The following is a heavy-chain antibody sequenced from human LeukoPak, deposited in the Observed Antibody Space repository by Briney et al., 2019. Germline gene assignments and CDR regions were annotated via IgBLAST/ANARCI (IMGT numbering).Heavy chain of an antibody. J-gene: IGHJ4*02. CDR2: INHSGST. CDR1: GFTFSSYA. V-gene: IGHV4-34*01. CDR3: ARGRRGTAIAPYYFDY. D-gene: IGHD5-18*01. Sequence: GSLRLSCAASGFTFSSYAMHWVRQPPGKGLEWIGEINHSGSTNYNPPLKSRVTISVDTSKNQFSLKLSSVTAADTAVYYCARGRRGTAIAPYYFDYWGQGTLVTVSS.